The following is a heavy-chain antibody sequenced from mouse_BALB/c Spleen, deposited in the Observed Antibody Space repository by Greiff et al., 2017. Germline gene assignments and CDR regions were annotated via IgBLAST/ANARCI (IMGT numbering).Heavy chain of an antibody. CDR2: IYPGSGST. D-gene: IGHD2-2*01. J-gene: IGHJ2*01. CDR3: TRGGYDY. Sequence: LQQPGSELVRPGASVKLSCKASGYTFTSYWMHWVKQRHGQGLEWIGNIYPGSGSTNYDEKFKSKGTLTVDTSSSTAYMHLSSLTSEDSAVYYCTRGGYDYWGQGTTLTVSS. CDR1: GYTFTSYW. V-gene: IGHV1S22*01.